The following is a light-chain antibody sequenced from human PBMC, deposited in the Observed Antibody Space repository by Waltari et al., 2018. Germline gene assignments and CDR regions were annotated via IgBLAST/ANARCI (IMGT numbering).Light chain of an antibody. CDR3: QQYYSPLTWT. Sequence: DIVMTPYPDSLAVSLRERATLNCKYTQSVFYSSNNKNYLAWYQQKPGHPPKLLIYWASTRQSGVPDRFSGSGSGTDFTLTINSLQAEDVAIYYCQQYYSPLTWTFGHGTKVEIK. CDR2: WAS. J-gene: IGKJ1*01. CDR1: QSVFYSSNNKNY. V-gene: IGKV4-1*01.